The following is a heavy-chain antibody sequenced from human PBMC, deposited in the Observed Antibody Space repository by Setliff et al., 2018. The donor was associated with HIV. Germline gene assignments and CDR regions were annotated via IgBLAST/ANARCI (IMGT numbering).Heavy chain of an antibody. J-gene: IGHJ4*02. CDR2: IYYSGST. D-gene: IGHD6-13*01. CDR1: GLSMSTTSYY. Sequence: ETLSLTCAVSGLSMSTTSYYWGWIRQPPGKGLEWIGSIYYSGSTYYNPSLKSRVTISLDTSKNQLSLNVTSVTAADTAVYYCARGSDGTSWTDYWGQGTLVTVSS. V-gene: IGHV4-39*07. CDR3: ARGSDGTSWTDY.